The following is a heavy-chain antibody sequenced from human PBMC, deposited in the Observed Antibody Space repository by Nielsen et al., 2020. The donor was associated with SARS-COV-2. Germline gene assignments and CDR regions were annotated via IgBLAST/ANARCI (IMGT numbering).Heavy chain of an antibody. CDR3: ARALDRAGRPDYYYAVDV. V-gene: IGHV1-69*13. Sequence: SVKVSCKASRGTFSSYAISWVRQAPGQGLEWMGGIIPIFGAAVYTQKFQGKVTITADESTSTSYMELSSLRSEDTALYYCARALDRAGRPDYYYAVDVWGQGTTVTVSS. J-gene: IGHJ6*02. CDR1: RGTFSSYA. CDR2: IIPIFGAA. D-gene: IGHD6-6*01.